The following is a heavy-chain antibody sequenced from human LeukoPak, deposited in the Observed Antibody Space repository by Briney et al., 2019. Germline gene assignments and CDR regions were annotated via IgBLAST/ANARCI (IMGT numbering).Heavy chain of an antibody. CDR2: ISGSGGST. J-gene: IGHJ3*02. CDR1: GFTFSSYA. D-gene: IGHD3-3*01. CDR3: AKDRDITKWYKDAFHI. V-gene: IGHV3-23*01. Sequence: GGSLRLSCAASGFTFSSYAMSWVRQAPGKGLEWVSAISGSGGSTYYADSVKGRFTISRDNSRNTLYLQMNSLRAEDTAVYYCAKDRDITKWYKDAFHIWGLGSLVTVSS.